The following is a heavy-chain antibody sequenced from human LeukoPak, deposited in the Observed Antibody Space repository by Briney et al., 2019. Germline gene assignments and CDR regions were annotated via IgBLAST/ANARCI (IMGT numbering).Heavy chain of an antibody. V-gene: IGHV3-23*01. CDR2: ISDSGVST. CDR3: AKGAPREAHFPRDY. CDR1: GFTFSTYA. J-gene: IGHJ4*02. D-gene: IGHD2/OR15-2a*01. Sequence: GGSLRLSCAASGFTFSTYAMTWVRQAPGKGLEWVSGISDSGVSTFYADSVKGRFTISRDNSHNTLYLQMNSLRAEDTAVYYCAKGAPREAHFPRDYWGQGILVTVSS.